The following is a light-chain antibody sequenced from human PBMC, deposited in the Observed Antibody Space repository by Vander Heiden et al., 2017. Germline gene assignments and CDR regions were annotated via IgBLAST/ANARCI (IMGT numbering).Light chain of an antibody. J-gene: IGLJ1*01. CDR3: AAWDDSLNGLYV. Sequence: VLTQPPSASGTPGQRVTTPCSGGSYNIGGNTVNWYQQLPGTAPKLLIYSNNQRPSGVPDRFSGSKSGTSASLAISGLQSEDEADYYCAAWDDSLNGLYVFGTGTKVTVL. V-gene: IGLV1-44*01. CDR2: SNN. CDR1: SYNIGGNT.